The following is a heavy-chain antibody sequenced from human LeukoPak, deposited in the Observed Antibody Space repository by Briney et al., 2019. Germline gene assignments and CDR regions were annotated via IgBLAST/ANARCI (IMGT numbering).Heavy chain of an antibody. J-gene: IGHJ4*02. CDR2: IYPGNSDT. CDR1: GYSFTTFW. V-gene: IGHV5-51*01. CDR3: ARHKSDTPKTYYFDF. Sequence: GESLKISCKGSGYSFTTFWIGWVRQMPGKGLEWMGIIYPGNSDTRYSPSFQGQVTFSADKSVSTAYLQWSSLKASDTAIYYCARHKSDTPKTYYFDFWGQGTLVTVSS.